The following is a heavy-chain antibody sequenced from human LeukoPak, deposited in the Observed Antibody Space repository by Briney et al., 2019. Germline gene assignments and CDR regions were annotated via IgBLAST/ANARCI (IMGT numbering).Heavy chain of an antibody. CDR2: FDPEDGET. J-gene: IGHJ1*01. Sequence: ASVKVSCKVSGYTLTELSMHWVRRAPGKGLEWMGGFDPEDGETIYAQKFQGRVTMTEDTSTDTAYMELSSLRSEDTAVYYCATEHYDSSGYYYVGYFQHWGQGTLVTVSS. CDR1: GYTLTELS. V-gene: IGHV1-24*01. CDR3: ATEHYDSSGYYYVGYFQH. D-gene: IGHD3-22*01.